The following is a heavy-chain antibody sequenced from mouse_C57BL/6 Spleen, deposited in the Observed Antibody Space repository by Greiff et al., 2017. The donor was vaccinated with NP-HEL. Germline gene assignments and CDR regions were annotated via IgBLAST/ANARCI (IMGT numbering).Heavy chain of an antibody. CDR1: GYTFTSYW. J-gene: IGHJ4*01. CDR3: ARGGYDYDVLYAMDY. Sequence: QVQLKQPGAELVRPGSSVKLSCKASGYTFTSYWMDWVKQRPGQGLEWIGNIYPSDSETHYNQKFKDKATLTVDKSSSTAYMQLSSLTSEDSAVYYCARGGYDYDVLYAMDYWGQGTSVTVSS. V-gene: IGHV1-61*01. CDR2: IYPSDSET. D-gene: IGHD2-4*01.